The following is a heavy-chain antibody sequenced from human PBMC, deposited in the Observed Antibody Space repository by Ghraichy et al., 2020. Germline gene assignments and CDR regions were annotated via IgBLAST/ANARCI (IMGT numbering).Heavy chain of an antibody. J-gene: IGHJ4*02. D-gene: IGHD6-13*01. CDR1: GGSISSGGYS. CDR2: IYHSGST. Sequence: SETLSLTCAVSGGSISSGGYSWSWIRQPPGKGLEWIGYIYHSGSTYYNPSLKSRVTISVDRSKNQFSLKLSSVTAADTAVYYCARGSSSWYFFDYWGQGTLVTVSS. V-gene: IGHV4-30-2*01. CDR3: ARGSSSWYFFDY.